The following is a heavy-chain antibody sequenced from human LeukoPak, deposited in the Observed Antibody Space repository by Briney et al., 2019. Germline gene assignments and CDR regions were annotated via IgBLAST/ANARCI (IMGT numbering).Heavy chain of an antibody. CDR3: SRGLDSRKLGY. V-gene: IGHV4-4*09. J-gene: IGHJ4*02. CDR2: IHPSGRL. Sequence: SETLSLTCTVSGGSISSYYWSWIRQPPGKGLEWIGSIHPSGRLYNNPSLESRVTISIDTSKNQFSLNLNSVTAADTAVYFCSRGLDSRKLGYWGQGTLVTVSS. D-gene: IGHD3-22*01. CDR1: GGSISSYY.